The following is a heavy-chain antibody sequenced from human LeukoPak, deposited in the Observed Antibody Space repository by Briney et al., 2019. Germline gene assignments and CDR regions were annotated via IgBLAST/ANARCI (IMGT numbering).Heavy chain of an antibody. D-gene: IGHD5-24*01. Sequence: ASVKVTCKASGGTFSSYAISWVRQAPGQGLEWMGGIIPIFGTANYAQKFQGRVTITTDESTSTAYMELSSLRSEDTAVYYCARGPNGREGYNSRYYFDYWGQGTLVTVSS. CDR1: GGTFSSYA. CDR3: ARGPNGREGYNSRYYFDY. J-gene: IGHJ4*02. CDR2: IIPIFGTA. V-gene: IGHV1-69*05.